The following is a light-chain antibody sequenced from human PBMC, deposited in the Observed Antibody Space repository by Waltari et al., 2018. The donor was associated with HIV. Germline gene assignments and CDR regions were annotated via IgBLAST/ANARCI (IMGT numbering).Light chain of an antibody. Sequence: QSVLTQPPSVSGAPGQRVTISCPGSRSTIGANYDVHWFQQLPGTAPTLLIYGNNNRPSGVPDRFSGSKSGTSASLAITGLQPEDEADYYCQSYDNSQSGSGVFGGGTKLTVL. J-gene: IGLJ3*02. CDR2: GNN. CDR3: QSYDNSQSGSGV. V-gene: IGLV1-40*01. CDR1: RSTIGANYD.